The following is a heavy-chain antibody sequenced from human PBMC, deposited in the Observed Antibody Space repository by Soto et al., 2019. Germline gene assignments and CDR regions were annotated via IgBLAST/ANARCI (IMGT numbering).Heavy chain of an antibody. J-gene: IGHJ6*02. V-gene: IGHV5-51*01. CDR2: IYPGDSDT. CDR3: AREASSSGRYYYYYGMNV. D-gene: IGHD6-6*01. CDR1: GYSFTSYW. Sequence: GESLKISCQGSGYSFTSYWIGWVRQMPVKGLEWMGIIYPGDSDTRYSPSFQGQVTISADKSISTAYLQWSSLKASDTAMYYCAREASSSGRYYYYYGMNVWGQGTTVTVSS.